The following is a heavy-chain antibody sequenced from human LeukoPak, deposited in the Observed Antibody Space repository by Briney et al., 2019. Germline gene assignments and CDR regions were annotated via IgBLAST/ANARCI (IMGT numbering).Heavy chain of an antibody. Sequence: GGSLRLSCAASGFTFSSYSMNWVRQAPGKGLEWVSSISSSSSYIYCADSVKGRFTISRDNAKNSLYLQMNSLRAEDTAVYYCARDAALVGATNFDYWGQGTLVTVSS. J-gene: IGHJ4*02. CDR1: GFTFSSYS. CDR3: ARDAALVGATNFDY. D-gene: IGHD1-26*01. CDR2: ISSSSSYI. V-gene: IGHV3-21*01.